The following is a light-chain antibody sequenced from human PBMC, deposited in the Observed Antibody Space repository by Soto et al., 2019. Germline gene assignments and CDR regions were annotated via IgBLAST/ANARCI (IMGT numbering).Light chain of an antibody. J-gene: IGLJ1*01. Sequence: QSVLTQPPSTSGTPGQRVTISCSGSSSNIGSNLVYWYQLVPGTAPKLLIYNNNQRPSGVPDRFSASKSGTSASLAIRGLRSDDEADYYCSSWDGSLSGYVFGAGTKVTVL. CDR3: SSWDGSLSGYV. V-gene: IGLV1-47*02. CDR1: SSNIGSNL. CDR2: NNN.